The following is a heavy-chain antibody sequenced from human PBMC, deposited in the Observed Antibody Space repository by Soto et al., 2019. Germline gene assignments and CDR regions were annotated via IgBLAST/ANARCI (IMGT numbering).Heavy chain of an antibody. CDR2: INHSGST. J-gene: IGHJ4*02. V-gene: IGHV4-34*01. Sequence: QVQLQQWGAGLLKPSETLSLTCAVYGGSFSGYYWTWIRQPPGTGLAWIGEINHSGSTNYNPSLKSRVTISGDTSKNQCSLKLTSVTAADTAVYYCARDKITGLFDYWGQGTLVTVSS. CDR1: GGSFSGYY. CDR3: ARDKITGLFDY. D-gene: IGHD2-8*02.